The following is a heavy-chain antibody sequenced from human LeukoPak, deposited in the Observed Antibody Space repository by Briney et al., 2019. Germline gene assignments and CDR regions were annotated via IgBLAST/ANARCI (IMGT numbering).Heavy chain of an antibody. Sequence: GGSLRLSCTASGFTVRSNYMSWVHQSPRKGLEWVSIMYSGGSTDYADSVKGRFIISRDHSKNTLYLQMNSLRAEDTAVYYCARDRYCSGGSCYGDAFDLWGQGTMVTVSS. CDR3: ARDRYCSGGSCYGDAFDL. J-gene: IGHJ3*01. CDR2: MYSGGST. D-gene: IGHD2-15*01. V-gene: IGHV3-53*01. CDR1: GFTVRSNY.